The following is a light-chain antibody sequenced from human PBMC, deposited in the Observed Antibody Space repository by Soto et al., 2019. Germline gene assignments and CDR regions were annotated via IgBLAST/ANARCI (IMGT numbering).Light chain of an antibody. Sequence: IQMTPSPSSLSASVGGRGTLTCRASQSISSYLNWYQQKPGKAPKLLIYAASSLQSGVPSRFSGSGSGTDFTLTISSLQPEDFATYYCQQSYSTPITFGQGTRLEIK. CDR1: QSISSY. V-gene: IGKV1-39*01. CDR3: QQSYSTPIT. CDR2: AAS. J-gene: IGKJ5*01.